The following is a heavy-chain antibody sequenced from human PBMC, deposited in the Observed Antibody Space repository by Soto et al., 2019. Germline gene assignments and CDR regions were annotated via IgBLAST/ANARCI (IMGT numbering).Heavy chain of an antibody. J-gene: IGHJ6*02. Sequence: SQTLSLTCAISGDSVSSNSAAWNWIRQSPSRGLEWLGRTYYRSKWYNDYAVSVKSRITINPDTSKNQFSLQLNSVTPEDTAVYYCARDRPNSSSWYEWCGMDVWSQGTTVTVSS. CDR3: ARDRPNSSSWYEWCGMDV. CDR2: TYYRSKWYN. V-gene: IGHV6-1*01. D-gene: IGHD6-13*01. CDR1: GDSVSSNSAA.